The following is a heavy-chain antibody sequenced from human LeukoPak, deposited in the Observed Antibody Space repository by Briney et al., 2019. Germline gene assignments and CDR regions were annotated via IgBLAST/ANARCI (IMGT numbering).Heavy chain of an antibody. Sequence: GESLKISCKVSGYSFTSYCIGWVRQMPGNGLEWMGIIYPGDSGPTYSPSFQGQVTISVDKSINTAYLQWSSLQASDTAMYYCGMSGDRVPLQDDVFDVWGQGTMVTVST. D-gene: IGHD1-26*01. V-gene: IGHV5-51*01. CDR2: IYPGDSGP. CDR1: GYSFTSYC. CDR3: GMSGDRVPLQDDVFDV. J-gene: IGHJ3*01.